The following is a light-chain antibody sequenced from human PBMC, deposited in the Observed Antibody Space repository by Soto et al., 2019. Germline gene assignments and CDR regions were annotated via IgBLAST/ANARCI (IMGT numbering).Light chain of an antibody. V-gene: IGLV1-36*01. J-gene: IGLJ2*01. CDR2: YDD. CDR1: WSNIGHNA. CDR3: PAWDDSLNGVV. Sequence: QSVLTQPPSVSEAPRQRVTISCSGSWSNIGHNAVNWYQQLPGKAPKLLIYYDDLLPSGVSDRFSGSKSGTAASLAISGLQSEDEADYYCPAWDDSLNGVVFGGGTKLTVL.